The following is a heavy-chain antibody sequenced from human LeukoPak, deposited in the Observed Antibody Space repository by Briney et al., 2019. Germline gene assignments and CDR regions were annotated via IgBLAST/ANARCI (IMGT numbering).Heavy chain of an antibody. D-gene: IGHD6-13*01. Sequence: GGSPRLSCAASGFTFSSYWMHWVRQAPGKGLLWVSRINSDGSSTTYADSVKGRFTISRDNAKNTLYLQMNSLSAEDTAVYYCAKDRGYSSSWYVFGYWGQGTLVTVSS. CDR1: GFTFSSYW. CDR3: AKDRGYSSSWYVFGY. J-gene: IGHJ4*02. CDR2: INSDGSST. V-gene: IGHV3-74*01.